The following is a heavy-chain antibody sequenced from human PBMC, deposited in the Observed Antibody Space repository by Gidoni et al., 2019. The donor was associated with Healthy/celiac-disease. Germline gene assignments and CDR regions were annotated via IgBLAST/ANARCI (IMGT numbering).Heavy chain of an antibody. V-gene: IGHV4-34*01. J-gene: IGHJ4*02. Sequence: QVQLQQWGAGLLKPSETLSLTCAVYGGSFSGYYWSWIRQPPGKGLEWIGEINHSGSTNYNPSLKSRVTISVDTSKNQFSLKLSSVTAADTAVYYCARARYYDFWSGDYPFDYWGQGTLVTVSS. D-gene: IGHD3-3*01. CDR3: ARARYYDFWSGDYPFDY. CDR2: INHSGST. CDR1: GGSFSGYY.